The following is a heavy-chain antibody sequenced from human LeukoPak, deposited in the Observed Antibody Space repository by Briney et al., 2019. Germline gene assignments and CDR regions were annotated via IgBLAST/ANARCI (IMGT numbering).Heavy chain of an antibody. V-gene: IGHV3-48*03. CDR1: GFTFSSYD. CDR3: ATDGPGCTSTRSNFSFDC. J-gene: IGHJ4*02. Sequence: QAGGSLRLSCAAAGFTFSSYDLNWARQAPGKGPQWLSYITSGGSAIYYASSVEGRVTFPRDNAKNSLYLHMNSLRPEDPAVYYCATDGPGCTSTRSNFSFDCWGQGTLVTVSS. CDR2: ITSGGSAI. D-gene: IGHD2-2*01.